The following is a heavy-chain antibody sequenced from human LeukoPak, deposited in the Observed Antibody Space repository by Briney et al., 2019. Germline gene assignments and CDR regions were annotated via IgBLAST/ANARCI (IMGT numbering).Heavy chain of an antibody. V-gene: IGHV1-8*03. CDR3: ARGYYDSSGSTFDY. Sequence: ASVKVSCKASGYTFTSYDINWVRQATGQGLEWMGWMNPNSGNTGYAQRFQGRVTITRNTSTSTAYMELRSLRSDDTAVYYCARGYYDSSGSTFDYWGQGTLVTVSS. J-gene: IGHJ4*02. CDR2: MNPNSGNT. CDR1: GYTFTSYD. D-gene: IGHD3-22*01.